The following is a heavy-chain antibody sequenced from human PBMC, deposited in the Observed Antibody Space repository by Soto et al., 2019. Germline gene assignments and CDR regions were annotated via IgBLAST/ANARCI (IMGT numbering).Heavy chain of an antibody. CDR1: GYTFTSYG. D-gene: IGHD2-2*01. CDR2: ISAYNGNT. V-gene: IGHV1-18*01. J-gene: IGHJ5*02. CDR3: ARDEGYCSSTSCQAQWFDP. Sequence: GASVKVSCKASGYTFTSYGISWVRQAPGQGLEWMGWISAYNGNTNYAQKLQGRVTMTTDTSTSTAYMELRSLRSDDTAVYYCARDEGYCSSTSCQAQWFDPWGQGTLVTVSS.